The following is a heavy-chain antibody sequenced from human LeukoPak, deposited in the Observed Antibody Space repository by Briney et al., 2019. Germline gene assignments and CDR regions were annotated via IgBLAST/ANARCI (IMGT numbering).Heavy chain of an antibody. CDR2: INHSGST. CDR1: GGSFSGYY. J-gene: IGHJ4*02. V-gene: IGHV4-34*01. D-gene: IGHD6-6*01. CDR3: ARREHIAAPFY. Sequence: SETLSLTCAVYGGSFSGYYWSWIRQPPGKGLEWIGEINHSGSTNYNPSLKSRVTISVDTSKNQFSLKLSSVTAADTAVYYCARREHIAAPFYWGQGTLATVSS.